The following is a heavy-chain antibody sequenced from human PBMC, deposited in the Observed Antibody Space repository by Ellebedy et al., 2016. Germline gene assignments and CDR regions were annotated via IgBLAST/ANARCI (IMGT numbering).Heavy chain of an antibody. CDR1: GFTFDTYW. V-gene: IGHV3-7*01. D-gene: IGHD3-10*01. CDR3: ARASGSGDIDY. Sequence: GESLKISXAASGFTFDTYWMTWVRQAPGKGLEWLANIKPDGSQKYYVDSVKGRFTISRDNAKNSLYLQMNSLRAEDTAVYYCARASGSGDIDYWGQGTRVTVSS. CDR2: IKPDGSQK. J-gene: IGHJ4*02.